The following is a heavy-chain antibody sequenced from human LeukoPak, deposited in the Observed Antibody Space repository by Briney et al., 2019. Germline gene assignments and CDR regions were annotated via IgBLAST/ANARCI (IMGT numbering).Heavy chain of an antibody. V-gene: IGHV4-34*01. Sequence: PSETLSLTCAVYGGSFSGYYWSWIRRPPGKGLEWIGEINHSGSTNYNPSLKSRVTISVDTSKNKFSLKLSSVTAADTAVYYCARVFWSGYSYFDYWGQGTLVTVSS. D-gene: IGHD3-3*01. CDR2: INHSGST. CDR3: ARVFWSGYSYFDY. J-gene: IGHJ4*02. CDR1: GGSFSGYY.